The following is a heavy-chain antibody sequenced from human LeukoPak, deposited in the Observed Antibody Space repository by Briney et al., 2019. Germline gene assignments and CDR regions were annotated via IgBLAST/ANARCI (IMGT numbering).Heavy chain of an antibody. J-gene: IGHJ4*02. CDR3: ARRDDSRYYFDY. D-gene: IGHD3-22*01. CDR1: GYTFTSYY. CDR2: INPSGGST. Sequence: ASVKVSCKASGYTFTSYYTHWVRQAPGQGLEWMGIINPSGGSTTYAQKFQGRVTLTRDTSTGTVYMDLSSLRSEDTAVYYCARRDDSRYYFDYWGQGTLVTVSS. V-gene: IGHV1-46*01.